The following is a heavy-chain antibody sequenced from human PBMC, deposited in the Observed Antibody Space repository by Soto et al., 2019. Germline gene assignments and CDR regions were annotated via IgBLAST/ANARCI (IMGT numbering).Heavy chain of an antibody. Sequence: GGSLRLSCAASGFTFSIYAMGWVRHGPGKGLEWVAVVSIGGSTHYADSVRGRFTISRDNSKNTLSLQMNSLTAEDTDVYFCAKRRGAGGHFDYWGQGALVTVSS. CDR3: AKRRGAGGHFDY. CDR2: VSIGGST. V-gene: IGHV3-23*01. D-gene: IGHD2-15*01. J-gene: IGHJ4*02. CDR1: GFTFSIYA.